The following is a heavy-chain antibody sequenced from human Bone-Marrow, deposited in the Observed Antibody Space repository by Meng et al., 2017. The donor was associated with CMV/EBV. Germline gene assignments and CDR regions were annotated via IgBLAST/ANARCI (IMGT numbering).Heavy chain of an antibody. CDR1: GYTFTDYN. CDR3: ARDPVAARRVVYYYYGMDV. J-gene: IGHJ6*02. CDR2: INPNSGGT. Sequence: ASVKVSCKASGYTFTDYNIYWVRQAPGQGPEWMGWINPNSGGTNYAQKFQGRVTMTRDTSISTAYMELSRLRSDDTAVYYCARDPVAARRVVYYYYGMDVWGQGTTVTVSS. D-gene: IGHD6-6*01. V-gene: IGHV1-2*02.